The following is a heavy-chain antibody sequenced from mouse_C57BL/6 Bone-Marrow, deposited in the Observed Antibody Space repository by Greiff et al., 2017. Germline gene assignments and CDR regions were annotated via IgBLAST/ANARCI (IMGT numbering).Heavy chain of an antibody. CDR1: GYTFTSYW. Sequence: VQLQQPGAELVRPGTSVKLSCKASGYTFTSYWMHWVKQRPGQGLEWIGVIDPSDSYTNYNQKFKGKATLTVDTSSSTAYMQLSSLTSEDSAVYYYARRATVVATDYAMDYWGQGTSVTVSS. CDR3: ARRATVVATDYAMDY. V-gene: IGHV1-59*01. D-gene: IGHD1-1*01. J-gene: IGHJ4*01. CDR2: IDPSDSYT.